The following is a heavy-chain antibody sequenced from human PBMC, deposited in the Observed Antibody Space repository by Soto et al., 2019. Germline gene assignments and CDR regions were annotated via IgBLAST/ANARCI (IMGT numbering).Heavy chain of an antibody. V-gene: IGHV4-59*08. CDR3: VRQGIGHLHGLVDV. CDR2: VYYTGGT. CDR1: SGPSSSHN. D-gene: IGHD3-10*01. Sequence: QVELQQSGPRLVKPSETLSLTCSVFSGPSSSHNWGWIRQSPGRGLEWIGYVYYTGGTSYNPSLRSRVTISADTSTNHISLTLSSVTAADTAVYYCVRQGIGHLHGLVDVWGQGTTVSVSS. J-gene: IGHJ6*02.